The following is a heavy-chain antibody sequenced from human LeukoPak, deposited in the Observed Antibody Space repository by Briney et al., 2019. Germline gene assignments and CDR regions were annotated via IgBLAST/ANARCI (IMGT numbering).Heavy chain of an antibody. CDR1: GGSISSYY. D-gene: IGHD3-22*01. Sequence: SETLSLTCTVSGGSISSYYWSWIRQPPGQGLEWIGYIYYSGSTNYNPSLRSRVTISVDTSKNQFSLKLSSVTAADTAVYYCARFRYYDSSGYDYWGQGTLVTVSS. CDR3: ARFRYYDSSGYDY. CDR2: IYYSGST. J-gene: IGHJ4*02. V-gene: IGHV4-59*08.